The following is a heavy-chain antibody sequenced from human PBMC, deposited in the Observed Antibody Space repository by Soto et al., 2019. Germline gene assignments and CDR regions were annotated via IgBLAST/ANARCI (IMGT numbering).Heavy chain of an antibody. J-gene: IGHJ4*02. V-gene: IGHV4-30-4*01. CDR3: AREPKQNYDSSPWNGGFDS. D-gene: IGHD3-22*01. Sequence: SETLSLTCTVSGDSISSPHYYWTWIRQPPGKGLEWVGYIYYTGNNFYNPALKGRVAMSVDPSTNQFSLKLASVTDADTAVYFCAREPKQNYDSSPWNGGFDSWGPGTLVTVSS. CDR2: IYYTGNN. CDR1: GDSISSPHYY.